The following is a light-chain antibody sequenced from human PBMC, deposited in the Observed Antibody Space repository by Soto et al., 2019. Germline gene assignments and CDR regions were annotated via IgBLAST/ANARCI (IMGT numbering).Light chain of an antibody. CDR1: QSISSW. Sequence: DIQMTQSPSTLSASVGDRVTITCRASQSISSWLAWYQQKPGRAPKLLIYAASSLQSGVSSRFSGSGSGTDFTLTISSLQPEDFAVYYCQQYNNWPLTFGGGTKVDIK. V-gene: IGKV1-5*01. J-gene: IGKJ4*01. CDR3: QQYNNWPLT. CDR2: AAS.